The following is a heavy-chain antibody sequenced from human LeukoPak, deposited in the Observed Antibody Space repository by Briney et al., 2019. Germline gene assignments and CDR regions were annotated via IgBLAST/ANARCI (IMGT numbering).Heavy chain of an antibody. Sequence: SETLSLTCTVSGGSISSYYWSWIRQPAGKGREWIGRIYTSGSTNYNPSLTCRVTMSVDTSKNQFSLKLSSVTAADTAVYYCARVGYSSSHYFDYWGQGTLVTVSS. CDR3: ARVGYSSSHYFDY. CDR2: IYTSGST. V-gene: IGHV4-4*07. J-gene: IGHJ4*02. CDR1: GGSISSYY. D-gene: IGHD6-6*01.